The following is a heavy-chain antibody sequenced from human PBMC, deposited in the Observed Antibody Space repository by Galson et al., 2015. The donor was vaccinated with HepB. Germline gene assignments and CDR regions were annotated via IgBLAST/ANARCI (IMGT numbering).Heavy chain of an antibody. Sequence: SLRLSCAASGFTVSSNSMSWVRQAPGKGLEWVSVIYTGDRTYYADSVKGRFTISRDNSKNTLYLQMNSLRAEDTAVYYRAREYSSSWYSGLGYWGQGTLVTVPS. CDR1: GFTVSSNS. D-gene: IGHD6-13*01. CDR3: AREYSSSWYSGLGY. J-gene: IGHJ4*02. V-gene: IGHV3-53*01. CDR2: IYTGDRT.